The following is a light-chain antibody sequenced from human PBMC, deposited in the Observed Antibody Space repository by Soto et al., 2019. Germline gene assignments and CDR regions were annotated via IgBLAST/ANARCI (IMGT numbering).Light chain of an antibody. V-gene: IGKV1-5*03. CDR2: KAS. CDR1: QSISSW. Sequence: IQMTLSPSTLSASVGDRVTINCRASQSISSWLAWYQQKPGKAPKLLIYKASSLESGVPSRFSGSGSGTEFTLTISSLQPDDFATYYCQQYNSYKTFGQGTKVDI. CDR3: QQYNSYKT. J-gene: IGKJ1*01.